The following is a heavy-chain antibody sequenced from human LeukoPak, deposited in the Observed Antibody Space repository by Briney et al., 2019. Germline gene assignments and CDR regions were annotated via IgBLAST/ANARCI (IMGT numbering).Heavy chain of an antibody. Sequence: SQTLSLTCAVSGGSISSGGYSWSWIRQPPGKGLEWIGYIYHSGSTNYNPSLKSRVTISVDTSKNQFSLKLSSVTAADTAVYYCALSDGGYADYWGQGTLVTVSS. D-gene: IGHD5-12*01. J-gene: IGHJ4*02. V-gene: IGHV4-30-2*02. CDR2: IYHSGST. CDR3: ALSDGGYADY. CDR1: GGSISSGGYS.